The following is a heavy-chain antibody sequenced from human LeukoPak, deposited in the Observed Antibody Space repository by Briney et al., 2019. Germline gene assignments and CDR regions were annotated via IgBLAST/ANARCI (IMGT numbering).Heavy chain of an antibody. J-gene: IGHJ6*03. V-gene: IGHV3-21*01. CDR2: ISSSSSYI. CDR3: ARGGSSGYYLNTYMDV. CDR1: GFTFSSYS. Sequence: PGGSLRLSCAASGFTFSSYSMYSVRQAPGKGLEWVSSISSSSSYIYYADSVKGRFTISRDNAKNSLYLQMNTLRAEDTAVYYCARGGSSGYYLNTYMDVWGKGTTVTVSS. D-gene: IGHD3-22*01.